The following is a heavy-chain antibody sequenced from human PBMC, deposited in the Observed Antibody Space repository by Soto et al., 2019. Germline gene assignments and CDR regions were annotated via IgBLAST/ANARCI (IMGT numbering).Heavy chain of an antibody. D-gene: IGHD5-12*01. CDR3: ARGTKWLRFAGGYFDY. CDR1: GGTFSSYA. J-gene: IGHJ4*02. CDR2: IIPIFGTA. Sequence: QVQLVQSGAEVKKPGSSVKVSCKASGGTFSSYAISWVRQAPGQGLEWMGGIIPIFGTANYAQKFQGRVTITADKSTSTAYMELSSRRSEDTAVYYCARGTKWLRFAGGYFDYWGQGTLVTGAS. V-gene: IGHV1-69*06.